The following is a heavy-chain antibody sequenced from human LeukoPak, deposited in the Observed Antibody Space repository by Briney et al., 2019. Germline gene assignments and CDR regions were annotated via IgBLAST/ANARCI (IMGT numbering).Heavy chain of an antibody. CDR1: GFTFTSYA. CDR3: AKERLGGNYGDYAVDY. CDR2: VSGSGDGT. D-gene: IGHD4-17*01. J-gene: IGHJ4*02. V-gene: IGHV3-23*01. Sequence: GGSLRLSCAASGFTFTSYAMGWVRQAPGKGLEWVSSVSGSGDGTYYADPVKGRFTISRDNSKKTLDLHMDSLRAEDTAVYYCAKERLGGNYGDYAVDYWGQGTMVTVSS.